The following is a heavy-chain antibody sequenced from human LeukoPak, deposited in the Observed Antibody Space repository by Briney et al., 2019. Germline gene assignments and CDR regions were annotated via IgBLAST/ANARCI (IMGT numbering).Heavy chain of an antibody. V-gene: IGHV4-59*05. CDR1: GGSIRSYY. D-gene: IGHD6-13*01. CDR3: AEGGAAAGTWES. Sequence: SETLSLTCTVSGGSIRSYYWSWIRQPPGKGLEWIGSMYYSGSTHYNPSLKSRVTISVDTSKNQFSLKLSSVTAADTAVYYCAEGGAAAGTWESWGQGTLVTVSS. CDR2: MYYSGST. J-gene: IGHJ5*02.